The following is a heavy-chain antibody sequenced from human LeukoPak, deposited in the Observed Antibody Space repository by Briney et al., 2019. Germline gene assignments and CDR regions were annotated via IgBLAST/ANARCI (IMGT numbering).Heavy chain of an antibody. V-gene: IGHV4-39*01. CDR3: ARVKDPGGYYYYYYMDV. CDR2: IYYSGNT. Sequence: SETLSLTCTVSGVSISSSNSYWGWIRQPPGKGLEWIGSIYYSGNTYYNASLKSQVSISIDTSKSQFSLRLTSVTAADTAVYYCARVKDPGGYYYYYYMDVWGKGTTVTVSS. J-gene: IGHJ6*03. CDR1: GVSISSSNSY. D-gene: IGHD3-16*01.